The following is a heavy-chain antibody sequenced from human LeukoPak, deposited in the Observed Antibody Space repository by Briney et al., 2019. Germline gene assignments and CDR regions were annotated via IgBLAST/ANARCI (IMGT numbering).Heavy chain of an antibody. CDR3: ARTLYYYDSSGYSTPSFDY. CDR2: IYYSGST. CDR1: GGSVSSGSYY. J-gene: IGHJ4*02. Sequence: SETLSLTCTVSGGSVSSGSYYWSWIRQPPGKGLEWIGYIYYSGSTNYNPSLKSRVTISVDTSKNQFSLKLSSVTAADTAVYYCARTLYYYDSSGYSTPSFDYWGQGTLVTVFS. V-gene: IGHV4-61*01. D-gene: IGHD3-22*01.